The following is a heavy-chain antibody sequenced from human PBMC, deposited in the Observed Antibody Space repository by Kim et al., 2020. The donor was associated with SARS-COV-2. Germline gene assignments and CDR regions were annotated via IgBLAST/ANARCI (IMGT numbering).Heavy chain of an antibody. V-gene: IGHV4-39*01. CDR1: GGSISSSSYY. D-gene: IGHD6-19*01. J-gene: IGHJ5*02. Sequence: SETLSLTCTVSGGSISSSSYYWGWIRQPPGKGLEWIGSIYYSGSTYYNPSLKSRVTISVDTSKNQFSLKLSSVTAEDTAVYYCASLRRGAVAGIIGTSNNWFDPWGQGTLVTVSS. CDR3: ASLRRGAVAGIIGTSNNWFDP. CDR2: IYYSGST.